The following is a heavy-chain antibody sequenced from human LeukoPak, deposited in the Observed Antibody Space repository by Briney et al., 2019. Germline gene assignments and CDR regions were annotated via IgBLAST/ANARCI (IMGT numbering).Heavy chain of an antibody. D-gene: IGHD3-10*01. CDR3: ARYYGSGSYHFDP. CDR1: GGSISSSSYY. V-gene: IGHV4-39*01. J-gene: IGHJ5*02. CDR2: IYYSGST. Sequence: SETLSLTCTVSGGSISSSSYYWGWIRQPPGKGLELIGSIYYSGSTYYNPSLKSRVTISVDTSKNQFSLKLSSVTAADTAVYYCARYYGSGSYHFDPWGQGTLVTVSS.